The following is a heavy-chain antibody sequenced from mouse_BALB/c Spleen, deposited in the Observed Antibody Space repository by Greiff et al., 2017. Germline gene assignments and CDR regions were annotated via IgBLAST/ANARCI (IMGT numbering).Heavy chain of an antibody. CDR3: ARGMITFDY. CDR1: GYTFTSYW. V-gene: IGHV1-69*02. J-gene: IGHJ2*01. Sequence: QVQLQQPGAELVKPGASVKLSCKASGYTFTSYWMHWVKQRPGQGLEWIGEIDPSDSYTNYNQKFKGKATLTVDKSSSTAYMQLSSLTSEDSAVYYCARGMITFDYWGQGTTLTVSS. D-gene: IGHD2-4*01. CDR2: IDPSDSYT.